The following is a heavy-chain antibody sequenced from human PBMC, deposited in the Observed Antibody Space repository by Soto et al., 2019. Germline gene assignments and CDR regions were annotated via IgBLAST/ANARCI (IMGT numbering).Heavy chain of an antibody. Sequence: PSETLSLTCAVSGGSISSGDWWSWVRQPPGKGLEWIGEIYHSGSTNYNTSLKSRVTISVDKSKNHFSLRLSSVTAADTAVYDCESLGTTVSPFDYWGHGTLVTVSS. CDR2: IYHSGST. J-gene: IGHJ4*01. CDR3: ESLGTTVSPFDY. CDR1: GGSISSGDW. D-gene: IGHD4-4*01. V-gene: IGHV4-4*02.